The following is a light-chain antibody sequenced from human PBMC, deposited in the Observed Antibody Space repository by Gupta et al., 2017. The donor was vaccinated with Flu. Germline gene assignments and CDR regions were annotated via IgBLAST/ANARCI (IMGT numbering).Light chain of an antibody. CDR2: VNS. CDR1: SPDIGAGYD. J-gene: IGLJ3*02. V-gene: IGLV1-40*01. Sequence: QSVQTQPPSVSGAPGPRVTISCNGSSPDIGAGYDVHWYQQLPGTAPKLLIYVNSNRPAGVPVRFSGSKSGTATSLAITGLQAGDEADYYCQSYDSSLSGSRVFGGGTKLTVL. CDR3: QSYDSSLSGSRV.